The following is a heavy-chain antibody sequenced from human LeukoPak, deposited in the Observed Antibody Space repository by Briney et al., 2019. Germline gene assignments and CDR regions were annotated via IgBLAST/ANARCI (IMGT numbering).Heavy chain of an antibody. D-gene: IGHD6-13*01. V-gene: IGHV4-59*01. CDR1: GGSISSYY. CDR3: ARGKGYYFDY. CDR2: IYFSGST. J-gene: IGHJ4*02. Sequence: SETLSLTCTVSGGSISSYYWSWIRQPPGKGLEWIGYIYFSGSTSYNPSLKSRVTISVDTSKNQSSLKLSSVTAADTAVYYCARGKGYYFDYWGQGTLVTVSS.